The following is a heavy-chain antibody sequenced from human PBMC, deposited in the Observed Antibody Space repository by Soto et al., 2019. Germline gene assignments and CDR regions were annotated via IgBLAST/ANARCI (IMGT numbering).Heavy chain of an antibody. CDR2: IYNSGRT. CDR1: GGSISNVNHY. D-gene: IGHD2-15*01. CDR3: ARDPGYCSGGYGYGEAFDY. V-gene: IGHV4-31*03. Sequence: QVQLQESGPGLVKPSQTLSLTCIVSGGSISNVNHYWIWIRQLPGIVLEVIVYIYNSGRTNYNPSLKRRINISVDTSKNQFTLRLSSVTGADTAVYYCARDPGYCSGGYGYGEAFDYWGQGTPVTVYS. J-gene: IGHJ4*02.